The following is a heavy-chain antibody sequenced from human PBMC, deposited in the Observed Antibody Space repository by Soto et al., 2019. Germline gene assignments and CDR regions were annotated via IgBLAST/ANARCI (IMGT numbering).Heavy chain of an antibody. Sequence: SETLSLTCSVSGGSITSGNSYSWSWIRQPPGKGLEWIGSISHTGSTSYNPSLKSRVSTSVDKSKNQFSLKLSSVTAADMAVYYCARAVTPYFGTWFDPWGQGTLVTVS. CDR3: ARAVTPYFGTWFDP. V-gene: IGHV4-30-2*01. CDR1: GGSITSGNSYS. CDR2: ISHTGST. D-gene: IGHD3-10*01. J-gene: IGHJ5*02.